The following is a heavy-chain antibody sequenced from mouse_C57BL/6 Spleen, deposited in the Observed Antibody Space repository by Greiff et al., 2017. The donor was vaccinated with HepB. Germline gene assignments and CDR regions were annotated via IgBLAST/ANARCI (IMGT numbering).Heavy chain of an antibody. Sequence: QVHVKQSGAELVRPGTSVKMSCKASGYTFTNYWIGWAKQRPGHGLEWIGDIYPGGGYTNYNEKFKGKATLTADKSSSTAYMQFSSLTSEDSAIYYCARLTGTREYYFDYWGQGTTLTVSS. CDR2: IYPGGGYT. J-gene: IGHJ2*01. CDR1: GYTFTNYW. V-gene: IGHV1-63*01. CDR3: ARLTGTREYYFDY. D-gene: IGHD4-1*01.